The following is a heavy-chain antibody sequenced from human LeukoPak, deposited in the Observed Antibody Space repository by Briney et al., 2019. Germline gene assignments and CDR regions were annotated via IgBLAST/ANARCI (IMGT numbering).Heavy chain of an antibody. V-gene: IGHV7-4-1*02. CDR1: GYTFTSYA. Sequence: GASVKVSCKASGYTFTSYAMNWVRQAPGQGLEWMGWINTNTGNPTYAQGLTGRFVFSLDTSVSTAYLQISSLKAEDTAVYYCARDPGDLRFLEWLSLTDAFDIWGQGTMVSVSS. CDR2: INTNTGNP. J-gene: IGHJ3*02. CDR3: ARDPGDLRFLEWLSLTDAFDI. D-gene: IGHD3-3*01.